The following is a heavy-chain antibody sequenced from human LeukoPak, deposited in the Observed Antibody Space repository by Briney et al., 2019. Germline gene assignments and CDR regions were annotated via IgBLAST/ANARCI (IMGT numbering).Heavy chain of an antibody. D-gene: IGHD5-12*01. J-gene: IGHJ3*02. CDR1: GFTLSSYA. CDR2: ITVSGTNT. V-gene: IGHV3-23*01. CDR3: ARSIMGLNSAYDI. Sequence: PGGSLRLSCAASGFTLSSYAMSWVRRAPRKGLEWVSGITVSGTNTYDADPVKGRFTISRDNSKNAVYLQMNSLRAEDTAVYYCARSIMGLNSAYDIWGQGTMVTVSS.